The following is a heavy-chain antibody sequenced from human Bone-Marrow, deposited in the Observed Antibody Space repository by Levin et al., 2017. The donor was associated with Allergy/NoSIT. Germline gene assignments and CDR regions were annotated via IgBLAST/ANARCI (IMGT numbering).Heavy chain of an antibody. V-gene: IGHV3-11*01. J-gene: IGHJ6*02. CDR2: ISASGSSR. CDR1: GFTFRDYY. CDR3: ARESIHRGGRFYHYGMDV. Sequence: GESLKISCAASGFTFRDYYMSWIRQAPGQGLEWLSYISASGSSRDYGDSVKGRFTISRDNADDSLYLEMNSLRAEDTAVYYCARESIHRGGRFYHYGMDVWGQGTTVTVSS. D-gene: IGHD2-15*01.